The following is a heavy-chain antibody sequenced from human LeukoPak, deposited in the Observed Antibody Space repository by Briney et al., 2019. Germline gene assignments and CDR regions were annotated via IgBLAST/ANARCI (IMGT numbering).Heavy chain of an antibody. CDR3: AKDLGSSSVFDY. CDR2: ISYDGSNK. CDR1: GFTFSSYG. Sequence: GGSLRLSCAASGFTFSSYGMHCVRQAPGKGLEWVAVISYDGSNKYYADSVKGRFTISRDNSKNTLYLQMNSLRAEDTAVYYCAKDLGSSSVFDYWGQGTLVTVSS. J-gene: IGHJ4*02. V-gene: IGHV3-30*18. D-gene: IGHD6-6*01.